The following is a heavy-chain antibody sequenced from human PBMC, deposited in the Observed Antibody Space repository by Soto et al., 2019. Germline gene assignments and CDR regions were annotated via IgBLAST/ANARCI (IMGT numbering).Heavy chain of an antibody. Sequence: GGSLRLSCAAAGFTVSSNYMSWVRQAPGKGLEWVSVIYSGGSTYYADSVKGRFTISRDNSKNTLYLQMNSLRAEDTAVYCCATRDLIGSGYYYYWYYGMDVWGQGTTVTVSS. CDR2: IYSGGST. CDR3: ATRDLIGSGYYYYWYYGMDV. V-gene: IGHV3-53*01. J-gene: IGHJ6*02. CDR1: GFTVSSNY. D-gene: IGHD3-22*01.